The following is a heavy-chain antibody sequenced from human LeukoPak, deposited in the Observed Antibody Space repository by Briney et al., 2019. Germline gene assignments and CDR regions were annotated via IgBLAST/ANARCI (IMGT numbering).Heavy chain of an antibody. V-gene: IGHV4-39*07. CDR1: GGSIGSSSYY. CDR2: IYYSGST. CDR3: ARVRPARGPYAYYYDSSGYYYDY. D-gene: IGHD3-22*01. Sequence: PSETLSLTCTVSGGSIGSSSYYWGWIRQPPGKGLEWIGSIYYSGSTYYNPSLKSRVTISVDTSKNQFSLKLSSVTAADTAVYYCARVRPARGPYAYYYDSSGYYYDYWGQGTLVTVSS. J-gene: IGHJ4*02.